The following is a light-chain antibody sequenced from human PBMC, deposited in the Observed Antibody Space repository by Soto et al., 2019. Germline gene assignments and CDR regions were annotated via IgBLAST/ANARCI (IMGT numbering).Light chain of an antibody. Sequence: DIQMTQSPSTLSASVGDRVTNTCRASQSIRCSLAWYQQKPGKAPKLLIYEASNLKSGVPSRFSGSGSGTEYTLTISSLQPDDSASYYCQQYNGYWTFGQGTRVEIK. CDR1: QSIRCS. CDR3: QQYNGYWT. CDR2: EAS. J-gene: IGKJ1*01. V-gene: IGKV1-5*03.